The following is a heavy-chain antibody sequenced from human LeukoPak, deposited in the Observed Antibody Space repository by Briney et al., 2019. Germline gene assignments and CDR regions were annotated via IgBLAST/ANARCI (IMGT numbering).Heavy chain of an antibody. CDR1: GFTFSSYA. Sequence: GGSLRLSCAASGFTFSSYAMSWVRQAPGKGLEWVSAISGSGGSTYYADSVKGRFTISRDNSKNTLYLQMNSLRAEDTAVYYCARDQPPTTYYDFWTLIRLHDGMDVWGQGTTVTVSS. CDR2: ISGSGGST. D-gene: IGHD3-3*01. CDR3: ARDQPPTTYYDFWTLIRLHDGMDV. J-gene: IGHJ6*02. V-gene: IGHV3-23*01.